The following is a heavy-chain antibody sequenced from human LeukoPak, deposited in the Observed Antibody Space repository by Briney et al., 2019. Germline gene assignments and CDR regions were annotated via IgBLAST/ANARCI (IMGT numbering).Heavy chain of an antibody. CDR1: GGSISSYY. Sequence: SETLSLTCTVSGGSISSYYWSWLRQPPGKGLEGIGYIYYSGSTNYNPSLKSRVTISVDTSKNQFSLELSSVTAADTAVYYCARAILAAADYYYYYYMDVWGKGTTVTVSS. J-gene: IGHJ6*03. D-gene: IGHD6-13*01. V-gene: IGHV4-59*01. CDR3: ARAILAAADYYYYYYMDV. CDR2: IYYSGST.